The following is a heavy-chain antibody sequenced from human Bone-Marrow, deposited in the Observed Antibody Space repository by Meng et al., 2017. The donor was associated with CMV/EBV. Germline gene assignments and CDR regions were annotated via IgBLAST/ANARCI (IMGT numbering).Heavy chain of an antibody. V-gene: IGHV1-2*02. CDR3: AAGPFGAVAGNFDY. J-gene: IGHJ4*02. CDR2: VNPNTGAT. D-gene: IGHD6-19*01. Sequence: ASVKVSCKASGYTFTGYYINWVRQAPGQGLEWMGWVNPNTGATNHAQKFQGRVTVTRDTSISTAYMEVRSLRSDDTAVHYCAAGPFGAVAGNFDYWGQGTLVTVSS. CDR1: GYTFTGYY.